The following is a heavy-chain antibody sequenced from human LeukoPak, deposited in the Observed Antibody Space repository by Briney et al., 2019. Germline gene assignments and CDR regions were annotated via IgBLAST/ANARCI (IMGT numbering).Heavy chain of an antibody. D-gene: IGHD5-18*01. Sequence: GGSLRLSCAASGFTFSSYGMHWVRQAPGKGLEWVAVIWYDGSNKYYADSVKGRFTISRDNSKNTLYLQMNSLRAEDTAVYYCAKDESSYGLGPFDYWGQGTLVTVSS. J-gene: IGHJ4*02. CDR1: GFTFSSYG. V-gene: IGHV3-33*06. CDR3: AKDESSYGLGPFDY. CDR2: IWYDGSNK.